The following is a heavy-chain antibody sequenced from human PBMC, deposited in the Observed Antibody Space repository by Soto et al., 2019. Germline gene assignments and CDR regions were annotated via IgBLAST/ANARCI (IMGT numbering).Heavy chain of an antibody. CDR3: ARGGRHSDYYYYYGMDV. CDR2: INTSGGSP. J-gene: IGHJ6*02. Sequence: GASLKVARKAVGYTYTIYYIHWVRQAPGQGLEWMGVINTSGGSPTYAQKFQDRVTMTRDTSTSTVYMELSSLRSEDTAVYYCARGGRHSDYYYYYGMDVWGQGTMVTVSS. V-gene: IGHV1-46*01. D-gene: IGHD6-25*01. CDR1: GYTYTIYY.